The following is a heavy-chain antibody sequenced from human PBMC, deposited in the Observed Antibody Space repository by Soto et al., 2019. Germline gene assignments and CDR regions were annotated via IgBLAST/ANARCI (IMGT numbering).Heavy chain of an antibody. CDR3: ARTTVTPYFDY. Sequence: SETLSLTCTVSGGSISSYYWSWIRQPPGKGLEWIGYIYYSGSTNYNPSLKSRVTISVDTSKNQFSLKLSSVTAADTAVYYCARTTVTPYFDYWGQGTLVTVSS. CDR1: GGSISSYY. D-gene: IGHD4-17*01. J-gene: IGHJ4*02. CDR2: IYYSGST. V-gene: IGHV4-59*01.